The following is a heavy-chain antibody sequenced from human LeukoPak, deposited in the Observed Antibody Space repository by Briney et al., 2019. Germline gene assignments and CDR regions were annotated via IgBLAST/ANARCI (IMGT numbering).Heavy chain of an antibody. CDR3: ARDPGYGDSRFDY. CDR2: INTNTGNP. V-gene: IGHV7-4-1*02. J-gene: IGHJ4*02. Sequence: ASVKVSCKASGYTFTTYALNWVRQAPGQGLEWMGWINTNTGNPTYAQGFTGRFVFSLDTSVRTTYLQISSLKVEDTAVYYCARDPGYGDSRFDYWGQGTLVTVSS. CDR1: GYTFTTYA. D-gene: IGHD4-17*01.